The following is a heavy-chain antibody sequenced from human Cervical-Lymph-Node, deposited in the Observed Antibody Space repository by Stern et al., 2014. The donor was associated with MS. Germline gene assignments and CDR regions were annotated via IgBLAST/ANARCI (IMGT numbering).Heavy chain of an antibody. V-gene: IGHV3-15*01. D-gene: IGHD3-16*01. CDR2: IKSKTDGGTI. CDR3: STDSLTFDF. Sequence: EVQLGESGGDLVKPGGSLRFSCTASGLTFTNAWMNWVRQAPVKGLEWVGRIKSKTDGGTIDYGAPAKGRFTISRDDSKKTLYLQMNSLKTEDTAVYYCSTDSLTFDFWGQGTLVTVSS. J-gene: IGHJ4*02. CDR1: GLTFTNAW.